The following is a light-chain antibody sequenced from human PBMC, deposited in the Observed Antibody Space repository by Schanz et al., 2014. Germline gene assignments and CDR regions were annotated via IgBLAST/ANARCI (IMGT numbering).Light chain of an antibody. CDR1: SSDVGGYNY. J-gene: IGLJ3*02. Sequence: QSALTQPASVSGSPGQSITISCTGTSSDVGGYNYVSWYQQHPGKAPKLMIYDVSDRPSGVSNRFSGSKSGNTASLTISGLQAEDEADYYCSSYTTTTWRVFGGGTKVTVL. CDR3: SSYTTTTWRV. CDR2: DVS. V-gene: IGLV2-14*01.